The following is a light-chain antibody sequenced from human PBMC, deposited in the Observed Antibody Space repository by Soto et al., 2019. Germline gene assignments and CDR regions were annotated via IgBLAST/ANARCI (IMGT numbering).Light chain of an antibody. Sequence: QLVLTQPPSASGTPGQRVTISCSGSSSNIGSNTVNWYQQLPGTAPKLLIYSTNQRPSGVPGRFSGSMSGTSASLAISGLQSEEEAEYYCAVWDDSLNGWVFGGGTKLTVL. CDR3: AVWDDSLNGWV. CDR1: SSNIGSNT. J-gene: IGLJ3*02. V-gene: IGLV1-44*01. CDR2: STN.